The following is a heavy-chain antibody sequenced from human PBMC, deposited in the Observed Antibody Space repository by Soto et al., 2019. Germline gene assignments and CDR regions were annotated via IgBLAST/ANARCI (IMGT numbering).Heavy chain of an antibody. D-gene: IGHD6-19*01. Sequence: SETLSLTCTVSGGSISSSSYYWGWIRQPPGKGLEWIGSIYYSGSTYYNPSLKSRVTISVDTSKNQFSLRLSSLTAADTAVDYCARRRGEQWLVDWYFDLWGRGTLVTVSS. CDR1: GGSISSSSYY. CDR2: IYYSGST. CDR3: ARRRGEQWLVDWYFDL. V-gene: IGHV4-39*01. J-gene: IGHJ2*01.